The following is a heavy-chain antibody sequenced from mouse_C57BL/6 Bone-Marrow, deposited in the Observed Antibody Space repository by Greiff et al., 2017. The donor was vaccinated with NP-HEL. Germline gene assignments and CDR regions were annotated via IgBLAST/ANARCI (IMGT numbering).Heavy chain of an antibody. Sequence: EVQLVESGPVLVKPGASVKMSCKASGYTFTDYYMNWVKQSHGKSLEWIGVINPYNGGTSYNQKFKGKATLTVDKSSSTAYMELNSLTSEDSAVYYCARERIYYYGSSYVWYFDVWGTGTTVTVSS. V-gene: IGHV1-19*01. CDR2: INPYNGGT. CDR3: ARERIYYYGSSYVWYFDV. J-gene: IGHJ1*03. D-gene: IGHD1-1*01. CDR1: GYTFTDYY.